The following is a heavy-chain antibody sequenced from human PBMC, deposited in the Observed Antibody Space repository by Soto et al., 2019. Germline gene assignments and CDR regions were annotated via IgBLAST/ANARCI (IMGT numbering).Heavy chain of an antibody. Sequence: PGGSLRLSCAASGFTFSSYAMSWVRQAPGKGLEWVSAISGSGGSTYYADSVKGRFTISRDNSKNTLYQQMNSLRAEDTAVYYCAKAILYYDILTGYFDYWGQETLVTVSS. D-gene: IGHD3-9*01. CDR2: ISGSGGST. CDR3: AKAILYYDILTGYFDY. CDR1: GFTFSSYA. V-gene: IGHV3-23*01. J-gene: IGHJ4*02.